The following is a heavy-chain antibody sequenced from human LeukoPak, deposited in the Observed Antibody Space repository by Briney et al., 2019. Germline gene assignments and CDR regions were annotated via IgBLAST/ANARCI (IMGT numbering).Heavy chain of an antibody. J-gene: IGHJ4*02. CDR2: TYYRSKWYN. V-gene: IGHV6-1*01. Sequence: SQTLSLTCAISGDSVCSNSGAWNWIRQSPSRGLEWLGRTYYRSKWYNDYAVSVKSRITINPDTSKNQFSLQLNSVTPEDTAVYYCARGLRYYGSGSYSFDYWGQGTLVTVSS. CDR1: GDSVCSNSGA. CDR3: ARGLRYYGSGSYSFDY. D-gene: IGHD3-10*01.